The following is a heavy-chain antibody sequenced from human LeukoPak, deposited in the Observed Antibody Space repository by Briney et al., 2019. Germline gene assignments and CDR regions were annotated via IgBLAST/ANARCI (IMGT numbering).Heavy chain of an antibody. Sequence: ASVKVSCKASGYTFTSYDINWVRQATGQGLEWRGWMNPNSGNTGYAQKFQGRVTITRNTSISTAYMELSSLRSEDTAVYYCARGPGYDLRSGSTGLFDPWGQGTLVTVSS. D-gene: IGHD3-3*01. J-gene: IGHJ5*02. V-gene: IGHV1-8*03. CDR2: MNPNSGNT. CDR3: ARGPGYDLRSGSTGLFDP. CDR1: GYTFTSYD.